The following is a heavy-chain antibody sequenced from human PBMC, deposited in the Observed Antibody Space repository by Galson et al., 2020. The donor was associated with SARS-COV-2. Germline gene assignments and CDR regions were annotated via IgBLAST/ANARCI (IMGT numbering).Heavy chain of an antibody. CDR3: AIPSLGYTYGVFAS. D-gene: IGHD5-18*01. CDR1: GFTFNTYA. Sequence: GESLKISCAASGFTFNTYAMSWVRQAPGQGLAWVSAISGSGDRPFYADSVKGRFTISRDNSKNTLYLQMNSLRVDDTAVYYCAIPSLGYTYGVFASWGQGTLVTVSS. CDR2: ISGSGDRP. J-gene: IGHJ5*01. V-gene: IGHV3-23*01.